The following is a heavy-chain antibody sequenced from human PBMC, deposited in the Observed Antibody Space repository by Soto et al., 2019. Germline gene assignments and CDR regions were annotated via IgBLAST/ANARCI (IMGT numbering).Heavy chain of an antibody. Sequence: EVQLLESGGGLVQPGGSLRLSCVGSGFTFINYAMNWVRQTPGKGLEWVSGISGGGDRTFDADSVKGRFTISRANSKNTVNLPMNSLRADDPAVYYCARKVLGSTSRPDWWYFDLWGRGTLVTVSS. CDR2: ISGGGDRT. CDR3: ARKVLGSTSRPDWWYFDL. J-gene: IGHJ2*01. V-gene: IGHV3-23*01. CDR1: GFTFINYA. D-gene: IGHD2-2*01.